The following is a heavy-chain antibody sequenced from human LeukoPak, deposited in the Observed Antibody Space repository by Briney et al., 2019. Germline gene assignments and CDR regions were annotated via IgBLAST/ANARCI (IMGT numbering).Heavy chain of an antibody. CDR1: GGSMRSNY. Sequence: SSETLSLTCTVSGGSMRSNYWGWIRQPPGKGLEFIGHIYYTGSTNYNPSLRSRVTISVDTSKNQFSLNLNSVTSADTAVYHCARAEPSRPFDDWGQGTLVTVSS. D-gene: IGHD1-14*01. CDR3: ARAEPSRPFDD. J-gene: IGHJ4*02. CDR2: IYYTGST. V-gene: IGHV4-59*01.